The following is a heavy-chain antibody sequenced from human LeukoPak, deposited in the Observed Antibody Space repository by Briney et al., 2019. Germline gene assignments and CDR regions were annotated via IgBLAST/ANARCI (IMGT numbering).Heavy chain of an antibody. V-gene: IGHV4-34*01. J-gene: IGHJ4*02. CDR3: ARSASGYSSGWYKTGYFDY. D-gene: IGHD6-19*01. CDR1: GGSFSGYY. Sequence: SETLSLTCAVYGGSFSGYYWSWIRQPPGKGLEWIGEINHSGSTNYNPSLKSRVTISVDTSKNQFSPTLRSVTAADTAVYYCARSASGYSSGWYKTGYFDYWGQGTLVTVSS. CDR2: INHSGST.